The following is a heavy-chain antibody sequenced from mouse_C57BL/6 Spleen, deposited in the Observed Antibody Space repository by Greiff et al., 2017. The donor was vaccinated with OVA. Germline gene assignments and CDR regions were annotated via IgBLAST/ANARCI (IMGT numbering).Heavy chain of an antibody. CDR3: ARGTGSSPFDY. D-gene: IGHD1-1*01. CDR2: INPGSGGT. Sequence: VQLQQSGAELVRPGTSVKVSCKASGYAFTNYLIEWVKQRPGQGLEWIGVINPGSGGTNYNEKFKGKATLTADKSSSTAYMQLSSLTSEDSAVYFCARGTGSSPFDYWGQGTTLTVSS. CDR1: GYAFTNYL. J-gene: IGHJ2*01. V-gene: IGHV1-54*01.